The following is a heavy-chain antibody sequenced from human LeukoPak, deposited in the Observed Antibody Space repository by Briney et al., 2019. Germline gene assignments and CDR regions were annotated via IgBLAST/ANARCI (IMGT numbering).Heavy chain of an antibody. Sequence: ASVKVSCKASGYTFTGYYMHWVRQAPGQGLEWMGWINPNSGGTNYAQKFQGWVTRTRATSISTAYMELSRLRSDDTAVYYCAVDSSSWYGFFDYWGQGTLVTVSS. CDR1: GYTFTGYY. CDR2: INPNSGGT. CDR3: AVDSSSWYGFFDY. J-gene: IGHJ4*02. D-gene: IGHD6-13*01. V-gene: IGHV1-2*04.